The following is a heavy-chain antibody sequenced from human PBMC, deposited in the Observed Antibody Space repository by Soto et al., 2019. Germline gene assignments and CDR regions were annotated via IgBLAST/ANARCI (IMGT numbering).Heavy chain of an antibody. Sequence: GGSLRLSCAASRFTFSSHGMSWVRQAPGRGLEWVSAAGSSDDTHYTDSVKGRFTVSRDNSKNTVHLQMNSLRAEDTAIYYCAKEQWAARVFDGWGQGTLVTVSS. D-gene: IGHD6-19*01. J-gene: IGHJ4*02. CDR3: AKEQWAARVFDG. V-gene: IGHV3-23*01. CDR2: AGSSDDT. CDR1: RFTFSSHG.